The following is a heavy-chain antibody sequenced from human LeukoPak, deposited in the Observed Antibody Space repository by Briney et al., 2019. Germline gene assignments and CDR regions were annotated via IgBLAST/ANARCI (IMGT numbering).Heavy chain of an antibody. CDR2: INHSGST. Sequence: SETLSLTCAVYGGTFSGYYWSWIRQPPGKGLEWIGEINHSGSTNYNPSLKSRVTISVDTSKNQFSLKLSSVTAADTAVYYCARGNSNYYYMDVWGKGTTVTVSS. D-gene: IGHD4-11*01. CDR1: GGTFSGYY. J-gene: IGHJ6*03. CDR3: ARGNSNYYYMDV. V-gene: IGHV4-34*01.